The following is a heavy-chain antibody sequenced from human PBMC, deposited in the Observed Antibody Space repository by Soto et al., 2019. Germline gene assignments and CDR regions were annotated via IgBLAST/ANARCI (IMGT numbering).Heavy chain of an antibody. CDR3: ARSRLAAPPVFDF. CDR2: IYWHDEK. J-gene: IGHJ4*02. Sequence: QITLKESGPSVVKPTQTLTLTCTFSGFSLTTNGMGVSWIRQPPGKAPEWLALIYWHDEKRFSPSLKSRLTIDKDTSKNHVVLTLTNVDPVDTATYFCARSRLAAPPVFDFWGQGTLVTVSS. V-gene: IGHV2-5*01. D-gene: IGHD6-6*01. CDR1: GFSLTTNGMG.